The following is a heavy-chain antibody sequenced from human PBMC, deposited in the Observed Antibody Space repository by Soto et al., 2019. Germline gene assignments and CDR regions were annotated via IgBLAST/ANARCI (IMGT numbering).Heavy chain of an antibody. V-gene: IGHV4-4*02. Sequence: QVQLQESGPGLVRPSGTLSLTCAVSGDSIIGTGWWSRVRQSPGKGLDWIGEVYHSGATNYNPSLKSRVTISVDTSRNQFSLNLGSVTAADTAVCYCVRNGYYSLDVWGQGTTVTVSS. CDR2: VYHSGAT. CDR1: GDSIIGTGW. CDR3: VRNGYYSLDV. J-gene: IGHJ6*02. D-gene: IGHD3-22*01.